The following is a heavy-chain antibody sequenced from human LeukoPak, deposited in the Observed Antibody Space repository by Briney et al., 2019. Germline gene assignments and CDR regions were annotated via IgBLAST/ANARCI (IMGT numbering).Heavy chain of an antibody. CDR2: INHSGST. D-gene: IGHD6-13*01. CDR3: ARLRFSSSSRNYYYYYMDV. J-gene: IGHJ6*03. V-gene: IGHV4-34*01. CDR1: GGSFSGYY. Sequence: PSETLSLTCAVYGGSFSGYYWSWIRQPPGRGLEWIGEINHSGSTNYNPSLKSRVTISVDTSKNQFSLKLSSVTAADTAVYYCARLRFSSSSRNYYYYYMDVWGKGTTVTISS.